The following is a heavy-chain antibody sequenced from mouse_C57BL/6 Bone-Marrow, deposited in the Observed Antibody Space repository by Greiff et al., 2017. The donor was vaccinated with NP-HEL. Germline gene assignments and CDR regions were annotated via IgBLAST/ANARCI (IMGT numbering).Heavy chain of an antibody. Sequence: EVKLQESGPGLVKPSQSLSLTCSVTGYSITSGYYWNWIRQFPGNKLEWMGYISYDGSNNYNPSLKNRISITRDTSKNQFFLKLNSVTTEDTATYYCAREDYDTSYFDYWGQGTTLTVSS. CDR1: GYSITSGYY. CDR3: AREDYDTSYFDY. CDR2: ISYDGSN. D-gene: IGHD2-4*01. V-gene: IGHV3-6*01. J-gene: IGHJ2*01.